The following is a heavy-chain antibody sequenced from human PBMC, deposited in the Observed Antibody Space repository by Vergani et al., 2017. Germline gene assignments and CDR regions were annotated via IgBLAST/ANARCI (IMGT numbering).Heavy chain of an antibody. V-gene: IGHV4-61*02. Sequence: QVQLQESGPELVKPSQTLSLTCTVSGGSISSGNYYWSWIRQPAGKGLEWIGRIYTSGSTNYNPSLKSRVTISVDTSKNQFSLKLSSGTAADTAVYYCARGGADYYDSSGWYYWGQGTLVTVSS. CDR1: GGSISSGNYY. D-gene: IGHD3-22*01. J-gene: IGHJ4*02. CDR2: IYTSGST. CDR3: ARGGADYYDSSGWYY.